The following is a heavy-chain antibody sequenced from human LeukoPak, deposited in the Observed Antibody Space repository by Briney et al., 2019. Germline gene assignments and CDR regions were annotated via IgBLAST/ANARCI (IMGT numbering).Heavy chain of an antibody. CDR2: IRYDGSNK. V-gene: IGHV3-30*02. CDR1: GFTFRSYG. J-gene: IGHJ6*03. CDR3: AKDSYYYIDV. Sequence: PGGSLRLSCGASGFTFRSYGMHWVRQAPGKGLEWVTFIRYDGSNKYYTDSVKGRFTISRDNSKNTLYLQMNSLRTEDTAVYYCAKDSYYYIDVWGKGTTVTVSS.